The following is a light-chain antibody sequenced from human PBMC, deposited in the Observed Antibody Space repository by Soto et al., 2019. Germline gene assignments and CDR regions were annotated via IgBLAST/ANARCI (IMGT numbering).Light chain of an antibody. CDR2: KAS. J-gene: IGKJ1*01. CDR1: QTISSW. CDR3: QQYATYAPST. Sequence: DIQMTPSPSPLSGSVGDRATITCRASQTISSWLAWYQQKPGKDPKLLIYKASTLKSGVPSRFSGSRASTEFSLPISSLESGDSGTYDCQQYATYAPSTFGQGTKVDIK. V-gene: IGKV1-5*03.